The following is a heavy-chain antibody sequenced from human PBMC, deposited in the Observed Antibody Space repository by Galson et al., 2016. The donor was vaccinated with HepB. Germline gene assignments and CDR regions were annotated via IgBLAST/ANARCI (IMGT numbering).Heavy chain of an antibody. D-gene: IGHD4-11*01. Sequence: SETLSLTCTVSGGSINSNTYYWDWIRQPPGKGLEWIGSMSYTGSTYYNPSLKSRVTISIDTSKNQFSVKLSSVTAADSARYYCARGARPYSNYPPTLDFWGQGTLVTVSS. V-gene: IGHV4-39*07. CDR2: MSYTGST. J-gene: IGHJ4*02. CDR3: ARGARPYSNYPPTLDF. CDR1: GGSINSNTYY.